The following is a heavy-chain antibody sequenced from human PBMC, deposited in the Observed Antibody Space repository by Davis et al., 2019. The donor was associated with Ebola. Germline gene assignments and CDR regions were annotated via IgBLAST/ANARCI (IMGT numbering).Heavy chain of an antibody. CDR1: GYTFTSYD. J-gene: IGHJ4*02. CDR2: MNPNSGNT. V-gene: IGHV1-8*01. CDR3: ARGRGKRGDFDY. D-gene: IGHD3-10*01. Sequence: AASVKVSCKASGYTFTSYDINWVRQATGQGLEWMGWMNPNSGNTGYAQKFQGGVTMTRNTSISTAYMELSSLRSEDTAVYYCARGRGKRGDFDYWGQGTLVTVSS.